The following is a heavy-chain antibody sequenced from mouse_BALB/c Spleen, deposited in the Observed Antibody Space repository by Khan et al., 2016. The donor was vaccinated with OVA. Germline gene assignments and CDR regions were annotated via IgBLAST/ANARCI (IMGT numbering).Heavy chain of an antibody. J-gene: IGHJ2*01. D-gene: IGHD1-1*01. CDR3: ARSVTITTVVATDFDY. Sequence: EVKLEESGPGLVKPSQSLSLTCTVTGYSITSDYAWNWIRQFPGNKLEWMGYISYSGRTSYNPSLKSRISITRDTSKNQFFLQLNSVTTEDTATYYYARSVTITTVVATDFDYWGQGTTLTVSS. CDR2: ISYSGRT. CDR1: GYSITSDYA. V-gene: IGHV3-2*02.